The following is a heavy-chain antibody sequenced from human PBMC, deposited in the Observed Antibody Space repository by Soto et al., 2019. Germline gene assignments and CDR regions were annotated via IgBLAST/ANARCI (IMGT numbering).Heavy chain of an antibody. J-gene: IGHJ4*02. CDR2: IYYSGST. Sequence: QVQLQESGPGLVKPSQTLSLTCTVSGGSISSGGYYWSWIRQHPGKGLEWIGYIYYSGSTSYNPSLRSRVTISVDTSKNQFSLKLSSVTAADTAVYYCAREFIGQYSSSWYIGYWGQGTLVTVSS. V-gene: IGHV4-31*03. CDR3: AREFIGQYSSSWYIGY. CDR1: GGSISSGGYY. D-gene: IGHD6-13*01.